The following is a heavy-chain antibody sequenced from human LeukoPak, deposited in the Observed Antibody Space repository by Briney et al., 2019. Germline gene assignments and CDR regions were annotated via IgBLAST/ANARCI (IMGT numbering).Heavy chain of an antibody. D-gene: IGHD3-16*01. CDR3: ARLTKFSRLGAPYFQH. Sequence: PSETLSLTCTVSGGSISSSSYYWGWIRQPPGKGLEWIGSIYYSGSTYYNPSLKSRVTISVDTSKNQFSLKLSSVTAADTAVYYCARLTKFSRLGAPYFQHWGQGTLVTVSS. CDR1: GGSISSSSYY. CDR2: IYYSGST. J-gene: IGHJ1*01. V-gene: IGHV4-39*01.